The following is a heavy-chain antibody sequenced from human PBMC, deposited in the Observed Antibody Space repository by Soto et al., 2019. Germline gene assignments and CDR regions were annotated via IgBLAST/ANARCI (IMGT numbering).Heavy chain of an antibody. CDR3: ARDTFLEWPNYMDV. Sequence: PGGSLRLSCAASGFTFSSYGMHWVRQAPGKGLEWVAVIWYDGSNKYYADSVKGRFTISRDNSKNTLYLQMNSLRAEDTAVYYCARDTFLEWPNYMDVWGKGTTVTVSS. V-gene: IGHV3-33*01. CDR1: GFTFSSYG. J-gene: IGHJ6*03. D-gene: IGHD3-3*02. CDR2: IWYDGSNK.